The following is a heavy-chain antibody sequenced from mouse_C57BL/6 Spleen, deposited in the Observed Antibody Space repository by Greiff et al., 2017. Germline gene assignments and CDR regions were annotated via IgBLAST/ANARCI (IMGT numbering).Heavy chain of an antibody. CDR3: ARSPYYYGSSRYWYFDV. D-gene: IGHD1-1*01. CDR2: IYPGDGDT. J-gene: IGHJ1*03. Sequence: QVQLQQSGAELVKPGASVKISCKASGYAFSSYWMNWVKQRPGKGLEWIGQIYPGDGDTNYNGKFKGKATLTADKSSSTAYMQLSSLTSEDSAVYFCARSPYYYGSSRYWYFDVWGTGTTVTVSS. V-gene: IGHV1-80*01. CDR1: GYAFSSYW.